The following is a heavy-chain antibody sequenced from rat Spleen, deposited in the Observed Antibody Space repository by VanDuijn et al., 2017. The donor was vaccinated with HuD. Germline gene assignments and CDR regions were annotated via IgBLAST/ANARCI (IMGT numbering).Heavy chain of an antibody. CDR3: ARQATTVPSYFDY. V-gene: IGHV5-25*01. CDR1: GFTFSNYY. CDR2: ISTGGGST. D-gene: IGHD1-1*01. J-gene: IGHJ2*01. Sequence: EVRLVESGGGLVQPGRSLKLSCAASGFTFSNYYMAWVRQAPTKGLEWVASISTGGGSTYYRDSVKGRFTISRDNAKSTLYLQMDSLRSEDTTTYYCARQATTVPSYFDYWGQGVMVTVSS.